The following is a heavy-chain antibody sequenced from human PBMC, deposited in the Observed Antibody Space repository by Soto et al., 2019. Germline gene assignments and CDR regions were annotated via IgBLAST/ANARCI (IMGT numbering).Heavy chain of an antibody. CDR3: ARAGYCSSTSCSYYGMDV. D-gene: IGHD2-2*01. J-gene: IGHJ6*02. CDR1: GFTFSSFE. Sequence: GGSLRLSCVASGFTFSSFEMNWVRQAPGKGLEWVSYISSSGRSIHYADSVKGRLTISRDNAKNSLYLQMNSLRAEDTAVYYCARAGYCSSTSCSYYGMDVWGQGTTVTVSS. CDR2: ISSSGRSI. V-gene: IGHV3-48*03.